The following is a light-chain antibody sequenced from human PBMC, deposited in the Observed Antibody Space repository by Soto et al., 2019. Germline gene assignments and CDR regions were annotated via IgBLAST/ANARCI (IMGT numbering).Light chain of an antibody. V-gene: IGLV2-14*01. Sequence: QSALTQPASVSGSPGQSITISCTGTNSDVGGYNYVSWYQQHPGKVPKLMIYEVSKRPSGISNRFSGSKSGNTASLTISGLQTEDEAHYYCNSFTTSNTRVFGGGTKLTVL. CDR2: EVS. CDR3: NSFTTSNTRV. CDR1: NSDVGGYNY. J-gene: IGLJ2*01.